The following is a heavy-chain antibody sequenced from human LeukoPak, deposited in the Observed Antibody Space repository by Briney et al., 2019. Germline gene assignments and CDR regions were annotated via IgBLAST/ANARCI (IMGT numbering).Heavy chain of an antibody. V-gene: IGHV4-4*07. Sequence: SETLSLTCTVSGGSISSYYWSWIRQPAGKGLEWIGRIYTDGSTDYNPSLKSRLTMPVDTSKNQFSLKLSSVTAADTAVYYCARTTAGHVAFDIWGQGTMVTVSS. CDR3: ARTTAGHVAFDI. J-gene: IGHJ3*02. CDR2: IYTDGST. D-gene: IGHD4-11*01. CDR1: GGSISSYY.